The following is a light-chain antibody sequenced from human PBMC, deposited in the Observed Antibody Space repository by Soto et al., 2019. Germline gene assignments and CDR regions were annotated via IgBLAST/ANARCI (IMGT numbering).Light chain of an antibody. CDR1: SGSIASNY. V-gene: IGLV6-57*03. CDR3: QSYDSSNVV. CDR2: EDN. J-gene: IGLJ3*02. Sequence: NFMLTQPHSVSESPGKTVTFSCTRSSGSIASNYVQWYQQRPGSAPTTVIYEDNQRPSGVPDRFSGSIDGSSNSASLTISGLKTEDEADYYCQSYDSSNVVFGGGTKVTVL.